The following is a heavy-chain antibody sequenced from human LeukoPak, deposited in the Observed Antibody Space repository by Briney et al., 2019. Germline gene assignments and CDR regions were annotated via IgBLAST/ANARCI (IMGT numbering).Heavy chain of an antibody. D-gene: IGHD1-14*01. Sequence: PSQTLSLTCTVSGGSISSGSYYWSWIRQPAGKGLEWIGRIYTSGSTNYNPSLKSRVTISVDTSKNQFSLKLSSVTAADTAVYYCAKDIGRLRFDYWGQGTLVTVSS. CDR1: GGSISSGSYY. CDR2: IYTSGST. J-gene: IGHJ4*02. CDR3: AKDIGRLRFDY. V-gene: IGHV4-61*02.